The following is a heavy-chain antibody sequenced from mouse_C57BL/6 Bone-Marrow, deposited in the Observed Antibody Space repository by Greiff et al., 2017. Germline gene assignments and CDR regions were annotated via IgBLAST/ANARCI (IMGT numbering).Heavy chain of an antibody. V-gene: IGHV1-82*01. CDR2: IYPGDGDT. D-gene: IGHD2-4*01. CDR3: ARWPLYYDYDVGFAY. CDR1: GYAFSSSW. J-gene: IGHJ3*01. Sequence: VQLQESGPELVKPGASVKISCKASGYAFSSSWMNWVKQRPGKGLEWIGRIYPGDGDTNYNGKFKGKATLTADKSSSTAYMQLSSLTSEDSAVYCCARWPLYYDYDVGFAYWGQGTLVTVSA.